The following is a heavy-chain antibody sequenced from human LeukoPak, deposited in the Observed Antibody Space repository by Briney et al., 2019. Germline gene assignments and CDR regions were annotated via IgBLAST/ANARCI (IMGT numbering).Heavy chain of an antibody. CDR3: ARGPGLTVEMATIPFDY. Sequence: SETLSLTCTVSGGSISSSSYYWGWIRQPPGKGLEWIGSIYYSGSTYYNPSLKSRVTISVDTSKNQFSLKLSSVTAADTAVYYCARGPGLTVEMATIPFDYWGQGTLVTVSS. CDR2: IYYSGST. J-gene: IGHJ4*02. CDR1: GGSISSSSYY. V-gene: IGHV4-39*01. D-gene: IGHD5-24*01.